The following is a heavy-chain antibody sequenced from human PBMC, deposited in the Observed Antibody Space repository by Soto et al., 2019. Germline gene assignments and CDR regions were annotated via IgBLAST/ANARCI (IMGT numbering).Heavy chain of an antibody. J-gene: IGHJ4*02. V-gene: IGHV3-21*01. CDR2: ISRSSSYI. CDR3: ASKAVAGTYDY. CDR1: GFTFSSYS. D-gene: IGHD6-19*01. Sequence: EVQLVESGGGLVKPGGSLRLSCAASGFTFSSYSMNWVRQAPGKGLEWVSSISRSSSYIYYADSVKGRFTISRDNAKNSLYLQMNSLRAEDTAVYYCASKAVAGTYDYWGQGTLVTVSS.